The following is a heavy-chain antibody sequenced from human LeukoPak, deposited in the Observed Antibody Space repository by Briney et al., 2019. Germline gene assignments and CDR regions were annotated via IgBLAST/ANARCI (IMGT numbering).Heavy chain of an antibody. J-gene: IGHJ4*02. CDR2: INPNSGGT. D-gene: IGHD6-19*01. V-gene: IGHV1-2*02. Sequence: GASVKVSRKAPGYTFTGYYMHWVRQAPGQGLEWMGWINPNSGGTNYAQKFQGRVTMTRDTSISTAYMELSGLRSDDTAVYYCARDKIAVAGLPFDYWGQGTLVTVSS. CDR1: GYTFTGYY. CDR3: ARDKIAVAGLPFDY.